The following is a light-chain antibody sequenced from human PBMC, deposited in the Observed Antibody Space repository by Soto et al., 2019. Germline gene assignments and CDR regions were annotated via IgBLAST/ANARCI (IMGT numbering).Light chain of an antibody. V-gene: IGLV1-44*01. Sequence: QSVLTQPPSASGTPGQRVIISCSGSTSNIGSNTVSWYQQLPGTAPKLLIYSDTQRPSGVPDRFSGSKSGTSASLAISGLQSEDEGDYFFAAWGERLSDHLVVGGGNQLTVL. J-gene: IGLJ2*01. CDR1: TSNIGSNT. CDR3: AAWGERLSDHLV. CDR2: SDT.